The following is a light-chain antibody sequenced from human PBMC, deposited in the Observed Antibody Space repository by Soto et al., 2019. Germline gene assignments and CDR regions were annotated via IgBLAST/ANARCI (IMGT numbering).Light chain of an antibody. J-gene: IGLJ2*01. CDR2: GDN. CDR1: SANIGAGYD. Sequence: QCVLTQPPSVSGAPGLRVTISCTGNSANIGAGYDVHWYQQLPGTAPKLLIYGDNNRPSGVPDRFSGSKSGTSASLAITGLQAEDVADYYCQSYDNSLSGSWIFGGGTKLTVL. CDR3: QSYDNSLSGSWI. V-gene: IGLV1-40*01.